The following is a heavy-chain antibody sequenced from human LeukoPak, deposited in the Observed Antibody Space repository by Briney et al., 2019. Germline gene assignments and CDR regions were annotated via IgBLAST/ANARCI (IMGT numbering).Heavy chain of an antibody. CDR3: ARVGIAAAGGDAFDI. CDR2: IKQDGSEK. Sequence: PGGSMRLSCAASGFTFSSYWMSWVRQAPGKGLEWVANIKQDGSEKYYVDSVKGRFTISRDNAKNSLYLQMNSLRAEDTAVYYCARVGIAAAGGDAFDIWGQGTMVTVSS. D-gene: IGHD6-13*01. J-gene: IGHJ3*02. CDR1: GFTFSSYW. V-gene: IGHV3-7*01.